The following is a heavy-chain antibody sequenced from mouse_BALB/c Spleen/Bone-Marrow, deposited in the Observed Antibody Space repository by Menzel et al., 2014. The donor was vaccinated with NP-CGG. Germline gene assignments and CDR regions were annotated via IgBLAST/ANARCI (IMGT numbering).Heavy chain of an antibody. CDR2: INPFNDGI. J-gene: IGHJ2*01. CDR3: ARGTTVVGDY. D-gene: IGHD1-1*01. V-gene: IGHV1-14*01. CDR1: GYTFTSYV. Sequence: EVQLQQSGPELVKPWASVKMSCMASGYTFTSYVMHWVKQKPGQGLEWIGYINPFNDGIEYNEKFKVKATLTSDRSSSTAYMELSSLTSEDSAVYYCARGTTVVGDYWGQGTTLTVSS.